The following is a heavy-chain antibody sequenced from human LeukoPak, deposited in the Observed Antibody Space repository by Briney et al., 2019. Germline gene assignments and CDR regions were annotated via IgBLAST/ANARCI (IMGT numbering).Heavy chain of an antibody. Sequence: PSETLSLTCTVSGGSISSSSYYWGWIRQPPGKGLEWIGSIYYSGSTYYNPSLKSRVTISVDTSKNQFSLKLSSVTAADTAVSYCARDSSARGFHWGQGTLVTVSS. D-gene: IGHD6-25*01. CDR1: GGSISSSSYY. CDR3: ARDSSARGFH. V-gene: IGHV4-39*07. J-gene: IGHJ4*02. CDR2: IYYSGST.